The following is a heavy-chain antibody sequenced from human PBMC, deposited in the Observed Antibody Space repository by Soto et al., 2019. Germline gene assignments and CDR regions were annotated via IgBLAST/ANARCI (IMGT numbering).Heavy chain of an antibody. D-gene: IGHD2-15*01. CDR2: MNPNSGNT. CDR1: GYTFTSYD. J-gene: IGHJ6*02. Sequence: ASVKVSCKASGYTFTSYDINWVRQATGQGLEWMGWMNPNSGNTGYAQKFQGRVTMTRNTSIRTAYMELSSLRSEDTAVYYCARVRVAATRYYYYYYGMDVWGQGTTVTVSS. V-gene: IGHV1-8*01. CDR3: ARVRVAATRYYYYYYGMDV.